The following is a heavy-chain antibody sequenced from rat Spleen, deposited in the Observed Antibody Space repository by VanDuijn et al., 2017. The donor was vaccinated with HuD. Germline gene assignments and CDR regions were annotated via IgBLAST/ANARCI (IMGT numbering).Heavy chain of an antibody. V-gene: IGHV2-30*01. CDR3: TSPFRWFAY. CDR1: GFSLINYN. J-gene: IGHJ3*01. Sequence: QVQLKESGPGLVQPSQTLSLTCTVSGFSLINYNMHWVRQPTGKGLEWMGVIWTNGNTDYNSALNSRLSISRDTSKSQVFLKMNSLQTEDTAIYFCTSPFRWFAYWGQGTLVTVSS. CDR2: IWTNGNT.